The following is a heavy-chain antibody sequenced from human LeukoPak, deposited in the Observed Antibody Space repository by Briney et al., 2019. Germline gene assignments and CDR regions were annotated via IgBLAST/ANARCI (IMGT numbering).Heavy chain of an antibody. CDR1: GYTFTSYG. J-gene: IGHJ3*02. CDR3: AREGYYYDSSASDAIDI. D-gene: IGHD3-22*01. Sequence: ASVKVSCKASGYTFTSYGISWLRQAPGQGLEWMGWISAYNGNTNYAQKLQGRVTMTTDTSTSTAYMELRSLRSDDTAVYYCAREGYYYDSSASDAIDIWGQGTMVTVSS. CDR2: ISAYNGNT. V-gene: IGHV1-18*01.